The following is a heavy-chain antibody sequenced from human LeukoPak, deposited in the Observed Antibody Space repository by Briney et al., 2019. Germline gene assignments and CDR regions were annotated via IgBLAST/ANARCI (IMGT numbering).Heavy chain of an antibody. CDR1: GFTFSSYA. Sequence: PGGSLRLSCAASGFTFSSYAMSWVRQAPGKGLEWVSAISGSGGSTYYADSVKGRFTISRDNSKNTLYLQMNSLRAEDTAVYYCAKGGPISLIRGSYYGMDVWGQGTTVTVSS. D-gene: IGHD5-12*01. J-gene: IGHJ6*02. CDR2: ISGSGGST. CDR3: AKGGPISLIRGSYYGMDV. V-gene: IGHV3-23*01.